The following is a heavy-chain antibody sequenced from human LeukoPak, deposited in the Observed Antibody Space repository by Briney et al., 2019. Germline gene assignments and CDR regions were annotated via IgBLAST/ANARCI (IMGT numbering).Heavy chain of an antibody. CDR2: INPNSGGT. V-gene: IGHV1-18*01. D-gene: IGHD6-13*01. CDR1: GYTFTSYD. CDR3: ARAVIGIAAESDWFDP. J-gene: IGHJ5*02. Sequence: ASVKVSCKASGYTFTSYDINWVRQATGQGLEWMGWINPNSGGTNYAQKLQGRVTMTTDTSTSTAYMELRSLRSDDTAVYYCARAVIGIAAESDWFDPWGQGTLVTVSS.